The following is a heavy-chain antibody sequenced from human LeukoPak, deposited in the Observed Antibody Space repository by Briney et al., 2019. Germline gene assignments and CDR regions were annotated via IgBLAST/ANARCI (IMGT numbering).Heavy chain of an antibody. CDR1: VYSISSGYY. V-gene: IGHV4-38-2*01. CDR2: IYHSGST. J-gene: IGHJ4*02. D-gene: IGHD2-2*02. Sequence: SETLSLTCAVSVYSISSGYYWGWIRQPPGKGLEWIGSIYHSGSTYYNPSLKSRVTISVDTPKNQFSLKLSSVTAADTAVYYCARATGYCSSASCYNYFDYWGQGTLVTVSS. CDR3: ARATGYCSSASCYNYFDY.